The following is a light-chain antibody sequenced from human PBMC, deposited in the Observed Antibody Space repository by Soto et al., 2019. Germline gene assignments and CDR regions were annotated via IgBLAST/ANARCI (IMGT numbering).Light chain of an antibody. V-gene: IGKV3-20*01. CDR3: QQYGSWT. Sequence: EIVLTQSPGTLSVSPGERATLSCRASQTISTNNLAWYQQKPGQAPSLLIYGTSSRATGIPDRFSGSGSGTDFTLNISRLEPEDSAIYYCQQYGSWTFGQGTKVEIK. CDR2: GTS. J-gene: IGKJ1*01. CDR1: QTISTNN.